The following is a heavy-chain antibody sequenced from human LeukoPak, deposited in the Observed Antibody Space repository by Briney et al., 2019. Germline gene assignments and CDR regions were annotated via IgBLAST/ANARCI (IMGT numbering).Heavy chain of an antibody. CDR2: ISSSSSYI. V-gene: IGHV3-21*01. CDR1: GFTFSSYS. J-gene: IGHJ4*02. Sequence: PGGSLRLSCAASGFTFSSYSMNWVRQAPGKGLEWVSSISSSSSYIYYADSVKGRFTIPRDNAKNSLYLQMNSLGVEDTAVYYCAKGDCSFTSCYGANWGQGTLVTVSS. D-gene: IGHD2-2*01. CDR3: AKGDCSFTSCYGAN.